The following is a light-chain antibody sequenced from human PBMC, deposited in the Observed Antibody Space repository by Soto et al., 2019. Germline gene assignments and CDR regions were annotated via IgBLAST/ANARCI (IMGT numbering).Light chain of an antibody. CDR2: QGS. J-gene: IGKJ4*01. Sequence: DIQLTQSPSSLSASVGDRVTITCRASRSISNSLAWYQQRPGKAPKHLIYQGSTLQREVSSRFSGSGSGPEFTLTISSLQPDDFATYYCQQYDSYPLTFGGATRVDIK. V-gene: IGKV1-5*03. CDR1: RSISNS. CDR3: QQYDSYPLT.